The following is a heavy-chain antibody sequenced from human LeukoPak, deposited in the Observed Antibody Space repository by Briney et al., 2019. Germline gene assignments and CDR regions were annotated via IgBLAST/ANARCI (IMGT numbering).Heavy chain of an antibody. CDR3: ATQRTWIQLWGRDFFEY. Sequence: RTSGTLSLTCTVSGGSISSSSYYWGWIRQPPGKGLEWIGSIYHSGTILYNPSLKNRVTISVDTSKKHFSLKLTSVTAADTAVYYCATQRTWIQLWGRDFFEYWGQGALVTVSS. J-gene: IGHJ4*02. D-gene: IGHD5-18*01. CDR2: IYHSGTI. V-gene: IGHV4-39*01. CDR1: GGSISSSSYY.